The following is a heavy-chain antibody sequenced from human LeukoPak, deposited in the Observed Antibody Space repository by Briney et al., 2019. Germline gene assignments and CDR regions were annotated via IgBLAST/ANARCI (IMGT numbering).Heavy chain of an antibody. V-gene: IGHV1-18*01. CDR3: ARAGIYDILTGYHNLDFDY. D-gene: IGHD3-9*01. Sequence: ASVKVSCKASGYTFTSYGISWVRQAPGQGLEWMGWISAYNGNTNCAQKLQGRVTMTTDTSTSTAYMELRSLRSDDTAVYYCARAGIYDILTGYHNLDFDYWGQGTLVTVSS. CDR1: GYTFTSYG. J-gene: IGHJ4*02. CDR2: ISAYNGNT.